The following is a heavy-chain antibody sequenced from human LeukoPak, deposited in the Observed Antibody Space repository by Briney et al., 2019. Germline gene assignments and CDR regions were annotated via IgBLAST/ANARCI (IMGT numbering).Heavy chain of an antibody. Sequence: PGGSLRLSCAASGFTFDDYAMHRVRQAPGKGLEWVSGISWNSGSIGYVDSVKGRFTISRDNAKNSLYLQMNSLRAEDTAVYYCAGYHDYGDYFDYWGQGTLVTVSS. V-gene: IGHV3-9*01. CDR1: GFTFDDYA. D-gene: IGHD4-17*01. CDR2: ISWNSGSI. CDR3: AGYHDYGDYFDY. J-gene: IGHJ4*02.